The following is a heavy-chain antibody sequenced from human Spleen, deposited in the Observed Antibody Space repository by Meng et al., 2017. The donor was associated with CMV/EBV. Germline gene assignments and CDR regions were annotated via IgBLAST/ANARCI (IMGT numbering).Heavy chain of an antibody. J-gene: IGHJ4*02. Sequence: GESLKISCAASGFTFTTYAMHWVRQAPGKGLEYVSAISTDGAGTYYADSVKGRFIISRDNSRNTLYLQMGSLTADDMAVYYCVRYINCYDYWGQGTLVTVSS. D-gene: IGHD2-8*01. CDR2: ISTDGAGT. V-gene: IGHV3-64*02. CDR3: VRYINCYDY. CDR1: GFTFTTYA.